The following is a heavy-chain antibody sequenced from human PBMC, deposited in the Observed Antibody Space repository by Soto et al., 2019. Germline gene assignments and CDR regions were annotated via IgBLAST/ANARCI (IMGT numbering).Heavy chain of an antibody. CDR2: IWYDGSNK. Sequence: GGSLRLSCAASGFTFSSYGMHWVRQAPGKGLEWVAVIWYDGSNKYYADSVKGRFTISRDNSKNTLYLQMNSLRAEDTAVYYCARDPGEDFDWLYDYWGQGTLVTVSS. CDR3: ARDPGEDFDWLYDY. CDR1: GFTFSSYG. V-gene: IGHV3-33*01. J-gene: IGHJ4*02. D-gene: IGHD3-9*01.